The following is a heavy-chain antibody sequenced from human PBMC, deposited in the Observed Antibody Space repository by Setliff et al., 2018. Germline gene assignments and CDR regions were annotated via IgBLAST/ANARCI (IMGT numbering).Heavy chain of an antibody. J-gene: IGHJ5*02. CDR2: IFISGGIT. Sequence: SETLSLTCAVSGYSISSGYYWGWIRQPPGKGLEWIGNIFISGGITHYSPSLRSQVTIVVDTSKNQFSLKLTSVTASDTAVYYCARDRLRGWFDPWGQGTLVTVSS. CDR3: ARDRLRGWFDP. D-gene: IGHD2-21*02. CDR1: GYSISSGYY. V-gene: IGHV4-38-2*02.